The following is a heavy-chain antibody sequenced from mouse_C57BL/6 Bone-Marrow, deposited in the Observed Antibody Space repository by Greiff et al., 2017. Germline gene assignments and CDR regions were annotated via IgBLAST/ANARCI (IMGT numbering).Heavy chain of an antibody. CDR3: GKSSLYYYGSSPMYC. Sequence: EVQLQQSGPVLVKPGPSVKISCKASGFTFTDYYMHWVKQSHGQSLEWIGLVYPYNGGTSYNQKFKGKATLTVDTSSSTAYMELNSLTSEDSAVYYCGKSSLYYYGSSPMYCWGQGTTLTVSS. V-gene: IGHV1-36*01. D-gene: IGHD1-1*01. J-gene: IGHJ2*01. CDR2: VYPYNGGT. CDR1: GFTFTDYY.